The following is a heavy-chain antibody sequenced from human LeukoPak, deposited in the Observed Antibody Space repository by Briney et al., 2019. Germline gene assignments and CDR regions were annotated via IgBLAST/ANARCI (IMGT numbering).Heavy chain of an antibody. V-gene: IGHV4-59*08. CDR2: IYYTGSA. D-gene: IGHD2-15*01. CDR3: ARRGAYHALNW. Sequence: SETLSLTRTVSGVSIYSDYWSWVRQPPGKGLEWIGYIYYTGSADYNPSLRSRLTMSVDTSKNQFSLKLRSVTAADTAVYYCARRGAYHALNWWGRGTRVTVSS. CDR1: GVSIYSDY. J-gene: IGHJ4*02.